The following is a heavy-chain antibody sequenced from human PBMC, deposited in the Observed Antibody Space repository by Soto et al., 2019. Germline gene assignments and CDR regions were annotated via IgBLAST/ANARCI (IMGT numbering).Heavy chain of an antibody. Sequence: EVQLVESGGGLVQPGGSLRLSCAASGFTFSIYAMHWVRQAPGKGLEYVSAISTDGGGTYYANSMKGRFTISRDNSQNTLYLQMGSLRVEDRAVYYCARCGSGSSYDYWGQGTLVTVSS. D-gene: IGHD3-10*01. V-gene: IGHV3-64*01. J-gene: IGHJ4*02. CDR1: GFTFSIYA. CDR3: ARCGSGSSYDY. CDR2: ISTDGGGT.